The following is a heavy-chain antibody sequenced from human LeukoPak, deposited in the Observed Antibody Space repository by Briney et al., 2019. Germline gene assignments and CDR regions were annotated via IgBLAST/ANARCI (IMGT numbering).Heavy chain of an antibody. V-gene: IGHV4-31*03. Sequence: SQTLSLTCSVSGASITSTSYYWSWVRQLPGKGLEWIGYIYYSGRTYFNPSLRSRVSMSVDTSKSQFFLNLTSVTAADTAVYYCARVVPVPAEYFRHWGQGTLVTVSS. J-gene: IGHJ1*01. CDR1: GASITSTSYY. CDR3: ARVVPVPAEYFRH. CDR2: IYYSGRT.